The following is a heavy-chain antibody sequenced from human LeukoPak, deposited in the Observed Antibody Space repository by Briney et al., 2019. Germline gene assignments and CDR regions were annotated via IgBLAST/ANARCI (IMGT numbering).Heavy chain of an antibody. Sequence: GGSLRLSCVGSGFIFGSYGMHWVRQAPGKGLEWVAFIRHDGSKKYYADSVKGRFTISRDNSQNTLFLQVDSLRVDDTAVYYCAKDSAPTSEWLPDSWGQGTLVAISS. CDR2: IRHDGSKK. CDR1: GFIFGSYG. D-gene: IGHD6-19*01. J-gene: IGHJ4*02. V-gene: IGHV3-30*02. CDR3: AKDSAPTSEWLPDS.